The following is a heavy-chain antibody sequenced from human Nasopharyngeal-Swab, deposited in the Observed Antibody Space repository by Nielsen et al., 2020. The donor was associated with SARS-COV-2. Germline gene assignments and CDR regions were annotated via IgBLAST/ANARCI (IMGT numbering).Heavy chain of an antibody. CDR3: AREGNDRLADAFDI. V-gene: IGHV3-48*03. CDR1: GFTFSSYE. CDR2: ISSSGSTI. Sequence: GESLKISCAASGFTFSSYEMNWVRQAPGKGLEWVSYISSSGSTIYYADSVKGRFTISRDNAKNSLYLQMNSLRAEDTAVYYCAREGNDRLADAFDIWGQGTMVTVSS. D-gene: IGHD1-1*01. J-gene: IGHJ3*02.